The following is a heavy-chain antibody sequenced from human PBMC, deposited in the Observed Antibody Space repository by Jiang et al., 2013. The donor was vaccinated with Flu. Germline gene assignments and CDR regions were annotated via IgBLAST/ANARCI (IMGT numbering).Heavy chain of an antibody. CDR3: ARSEASPAVAGPDY. Sequence: PGASVKVSCKASGYTFTSYGISWVRQAPGQGLEWMGWISAYNGNTNYAQKLQGRVTMTTDTSTSTAYMELRSLRSDDTAVYYCARSEASPAVAGPDYWGQGTLVTVSS. CDR2: ISAYNGNT. J-gene: IGHJ4*02. CDR1: GYTFTSYG. V-gene: IGHV1-18*04. D-gene: IGHD6-19*01.